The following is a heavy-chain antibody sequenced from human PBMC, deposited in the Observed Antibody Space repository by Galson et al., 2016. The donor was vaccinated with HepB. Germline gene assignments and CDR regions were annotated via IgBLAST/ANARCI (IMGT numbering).Heavy chain of an antibody. J-gene: IGHJ3*02. V-gene: IGHV1-24*01. CDR2: FDPEDGDT. CDR1: GHTLTELS. D-gene: IGHD3-10*01. CDR3: AAQILRGRRPRGVTSPPFHI. Sequence: SVKVSCKVSGHTLTELSIHWVGQAPGKGLEWMGGFDPEDGDTIYAQKFQGRVTLTEDTSTDTAYMELSSLRSEHTAVFYCAAQILRGRRPRGVTSPPFHIWGQGTMVTVSS.